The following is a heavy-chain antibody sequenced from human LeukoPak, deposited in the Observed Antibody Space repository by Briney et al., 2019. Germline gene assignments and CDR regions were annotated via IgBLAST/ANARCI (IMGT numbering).Heavy chain of an antibody. CDR1: GGSISSYY. CDR2: IYYSGST. D-gene: IGHD6-19*01. V-gene: IGHV4-59*12. CDR3: ARRLGIAVAGHPYFDY. Sequence: SETLSLTCTVSGGSISSYYWSWIRQPPGKGLEWIGYIYYSGSTNYNPSLKSRVTISVDTSKNQFSLKLSSATAADTAVYYCARRLGIAVAGHPYFDYWGQGTLVTVSS. J-gene: IGHJ4*02.